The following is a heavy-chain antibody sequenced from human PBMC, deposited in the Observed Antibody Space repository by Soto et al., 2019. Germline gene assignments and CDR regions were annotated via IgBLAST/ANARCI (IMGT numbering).Heavy chain of an antibody. D-gene: IGHD6-19*01. J-gene: IGHJ3*02. Sequence: GGSLRLSCAASGFTFSSYSMNWVRQAPGKGLEWVSYISSSSSTIYYADSVKGRFTISRDNAKNSLYLQMNSLRAEDTAVYYCANSGWYGAFDIWGQGTMVTVSS. V-gene: IGHV3-48*01. CDR2: ISSSSSTI. CDR1: GFTFSSYS. CDR3: ANSGWYGAFDI.